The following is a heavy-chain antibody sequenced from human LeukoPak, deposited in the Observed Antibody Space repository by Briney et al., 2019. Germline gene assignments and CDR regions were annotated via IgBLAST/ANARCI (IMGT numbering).Heavy chain of an antibody. V-gene: IGHV1-8*02. CDR1: EYTLTSYY. CDR2: MNPNSGNT. D-gene: IGHD3-10*01. CDR3: ARGLGGYYYYGMDV. J-gene: IGHJ6*02. Sequence: ASVKVSCKASEYTLTSYYLHWVRQAPGQGLEWMGWMNPNSGNTGYAQKFQGRVTMTRNTSISTAYMELSSLRSEDTAVYYCARGLGGYYYYGMDVWGQGTTVTVSS.